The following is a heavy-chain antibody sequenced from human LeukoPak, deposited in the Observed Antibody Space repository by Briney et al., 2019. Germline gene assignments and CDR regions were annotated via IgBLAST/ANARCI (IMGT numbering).Heavy chain of an antibody. Sequence: PGGSLRLSCAASGFTFSDYYMSWIRQAPGKGLEWVSYISSSGSTIYYADSVKGRFTISRDNAKNSLYLRMNSLRAEDTAVYYCARRSIHLWLQDYWGQGTLVTVSS. V-gene: IGHV3-11*01. J-gene: IGHJ4*02. D-gene: IGHD5-18*01. CDR3: ARRSIHLWLQDY. CDR1: GFTFSDYY. CDR2: ISSSGSTI.